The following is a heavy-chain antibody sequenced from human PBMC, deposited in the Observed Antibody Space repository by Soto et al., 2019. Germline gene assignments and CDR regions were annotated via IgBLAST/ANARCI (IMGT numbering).Heavy chain of an antibody. V-gene: IGHV3-30-3*01. CDR1: GFTFSSYA. CDR2: ISYDGSNK. Sequence: VQLVESGGGVVQPGRSLRLSCAASGFTFSSYAMHWVRQAPGKGLEWVAVISYDGSNKYYADSVKGRFTISRDNSKNTLYLQMNSLRAEDTAVYYCASTVTPLYFDYWGQGTLVTVSS. CDR3: ASTVTPLYFDY. J-gene: IGHJ4*02. D-gene: IGHD4-17*01.